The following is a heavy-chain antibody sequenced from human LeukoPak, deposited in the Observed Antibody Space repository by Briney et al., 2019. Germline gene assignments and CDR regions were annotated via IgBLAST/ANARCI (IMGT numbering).Heavy chain of an antibody. Sequence: GGSLRLSCAASGFTFNTYWMSWVRQAPGKGLEWVANIKEDGSEKYYVDSMKGRFTISRDNAKNSLYLQMNSLRAEDTVVYYCARDSDPGPYYYYYMDVWGKGTTVTVSS. CDR1: GFTFNTYW. J-gene: IGHJ6*03. CDR2: IKEDGSEK. CDR3: ARDSDPGPYYYYYMDV. V-gene: IGHV3-7*01.